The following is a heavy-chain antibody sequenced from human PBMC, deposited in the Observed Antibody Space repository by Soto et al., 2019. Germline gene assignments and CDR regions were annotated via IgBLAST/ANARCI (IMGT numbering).Heavy chain of an antibody. J-gene: IGHJ4*02. D-gene: IGHD3-10*01. CDR3: ANGRKTMVRGVIDY. Sequence: GGSLRLSCAASGFTFSSYAMSWVRQAPGKGLEWVSAISGSGGSTYYADSVKGRFTISRDNSKNTLDLQMNSLSAEDTAVYYCANGRKTMVRGVIDYWGQGTLVTVSS. CDR2: ISGSGGST. V-gene: IGHV3-23*01. CDR1: GFTFSSYA.